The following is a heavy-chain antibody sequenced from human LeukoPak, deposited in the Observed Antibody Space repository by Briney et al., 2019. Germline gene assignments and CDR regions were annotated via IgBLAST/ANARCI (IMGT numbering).Heavy chain of an antibody. V-gene: IGHV3-53*01. CDR2: IYSGGNT. D-gene: IGHD2-21*02. Sequence: GGSLRLSCAASGFSVSNTYMSWVRQAPGKGLEWVSIIYSGGNTYYADSVKGRFTISRDNSKDTLYLQMNRLRPEDTAVYYCARGTVTAPDYWGQGTLVTVSS. CDR3: ARGTVTAPDY. CDR1: GFSVSNTY. J-gene: IGHJ4*02.